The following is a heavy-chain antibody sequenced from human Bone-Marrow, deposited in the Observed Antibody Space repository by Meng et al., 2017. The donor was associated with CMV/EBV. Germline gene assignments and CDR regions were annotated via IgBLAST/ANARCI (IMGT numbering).Heavy chain of an antibody. Sequence: SGYTFTEYYLHWVRQAPGQGLGWMGWINPTIGVTNFAQQFQGRVTMTRDTSITTAYMELSRLMSADTAVYYCARGRSTTVTSPPLDFWGLGTLVTVSS. V-gene: IGHV1-2*02. CDR1: GYTFTEYY. J-gene: IGHJ4*02. CDR3: ARGRSTTVTSPPLDF. CDR2: INPTIGVT. D-gene: IGHD4-17*01.